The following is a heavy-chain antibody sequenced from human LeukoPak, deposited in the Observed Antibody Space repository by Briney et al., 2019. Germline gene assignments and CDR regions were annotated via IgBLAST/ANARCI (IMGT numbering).Heavy chain of an antibody. D-gene: IGHD2-15*01. CDR1: GGSFSDFH. Sequence: SETLSLTCAVFGGSFSDFHWSWLRQTPGKGLEWIGEVDHTGGTKYNSSLKSRVTISVDTSKNQFSLKLSSVTAADTAVYYCARGKYYCSGDSCSPPFDYWGRGALVTVSS. CDR2: VDHTGGT. J-gene: IGHJ4*02. V-gene: IGHV4-34*01. CDR3: ARGKYYCSGDSCSPPFDY.